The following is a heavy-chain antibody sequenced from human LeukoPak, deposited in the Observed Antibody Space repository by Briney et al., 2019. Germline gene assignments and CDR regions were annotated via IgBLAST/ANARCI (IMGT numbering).Heavy chain of an antibody. V-gene: IGHV3-21*01. CDR1: GFSFSTYS. Sequence: GGSLRLSCAASGFSFSTYSMNWVRQAPGKGLEWVSSISSGGRYVYYADSVKGRFTISRDNAKNSLYLQMNSLRAEDTAVYYCTRDVRDEYSSGWYPIGYWGQGTLVTVSS. D-gene: IGHD6-19*01. CDR3: TRDVRDEYSSGWYPIGY. J-gene: IGHJ4*02. CDR2: ISSGGRYV.